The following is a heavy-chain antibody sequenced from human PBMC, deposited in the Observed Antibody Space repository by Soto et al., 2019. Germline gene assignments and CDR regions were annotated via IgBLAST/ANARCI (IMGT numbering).Heavy chain of an antibody. Sequence: EVQLLESGGGLVQPGGSLRLSCAASGFTFSSHVMSWVRQAPGKGLEWVSGISVSGDSTYFADSVKGRFTISRDNSKNTLYLQMYSLRAEDTAIYHCAKDRSGWYYFDYWGQGTLVTVTS. CDR3: AKDRSGWYYFDY. CDR1: GFTFSSHV. CDR2: ISVSGDST. V-gene: IGHV3-23*01. D-gene: IGHD6-13*01. J-gene: IGHJ4*02.